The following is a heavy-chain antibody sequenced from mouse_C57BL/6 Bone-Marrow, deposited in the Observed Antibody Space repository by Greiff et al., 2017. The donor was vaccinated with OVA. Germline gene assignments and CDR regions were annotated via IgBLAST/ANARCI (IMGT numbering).Heavy chain of an antibody. CDR3: ARKKRQLFYAMDY. CDR2: INPNNGGT. D-gene: IGHD3-2*01. V-gene: IGHV1-26*01. CDR1: GYTFTDYY. J-gene: IGHJ4*01. Sequence: EVQLQQSGPELVKPGASVKISCKASGYTFTDYYMNWVKQSHGKSLEWIGDINPNNGGTSYNQKFKGKATLTVDKSSSTAYMELRSLTSEDSAVYYCARKKRQLFYAMDYWGQGTSVTVSS.